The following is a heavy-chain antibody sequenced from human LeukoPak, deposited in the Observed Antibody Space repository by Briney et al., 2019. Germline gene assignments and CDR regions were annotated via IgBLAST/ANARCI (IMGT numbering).Heavy chain of an antibody. D-gene: IGHD5-18*01. CDR3: ARTVSGTAMVHFDY. V-gene: IGHV4-34*01. Sequence: SETLSLTCAVYGGSFSGYYWSWIRQPPGKGLEWIGEINHSGSTNYNPSLKSRVTISVDTSKNQFSLKLSSVIAADTAVYYCARTVSGTAMVHFDYWGQGTLVTVSS. CDR2: INHSGST. J-gene: IGHJ4*02. CDR1: GGSFSGYY.